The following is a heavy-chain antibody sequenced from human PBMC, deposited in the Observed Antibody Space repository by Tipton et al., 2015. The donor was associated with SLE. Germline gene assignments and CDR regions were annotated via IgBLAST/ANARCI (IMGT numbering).Heavy chain of an antibody. CDR1: GGSVSSGSYY. D-gene: IGHD5-18*01. J-gene: IGHJ3*02. CDR3: ARGQRAMVLDGFDI. V-gene: IGHV4-61*01. CDR2: IYYSGST. Sequence: TLSLTCTVSGGSVSSGSYYWSWIRQPPGKGLEWIGYIYYSGSTNYNPSLKSRVTISVDTSNNQFSLKLSSMTAADTAVYYCARGQRAMVLDGFDIWGQGTRVTVSS.